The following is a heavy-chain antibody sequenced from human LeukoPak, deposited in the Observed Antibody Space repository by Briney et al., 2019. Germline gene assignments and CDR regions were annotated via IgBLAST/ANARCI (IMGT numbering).Heavy chain of an antibody. J-gene: IGHJ4*02. CDR1: GFTFDDYA. V-gene: IGHV3-9*01. CDR3: ARKYYYDSSGYSYYFDY. Sequence: GGSLRLSCAASGFTFDDYAMHWVRQAPGKGLEWVSGISWNSGSIGYADSVKGRFTISRDNANNSLYLQMNSLRAEDTALYYCARKYYYDSSGYSYYFDYWGQGTLVTVSS. CDR2: ISWNSGSI. D-gene: IGHD3-22*01.